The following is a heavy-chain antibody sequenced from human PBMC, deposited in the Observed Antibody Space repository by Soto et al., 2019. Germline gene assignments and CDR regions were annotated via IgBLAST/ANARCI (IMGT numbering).Heavy chain of an antibody. CDR3: AKDTWIMTIVVVTRQH. CDR1: GFTFSSYG. J-gene: IGHJ1*01. CDR2: ISYDGSNK. Sequence: QVQLVESGGGVVQPGRSLRLSCAASGFTFSSYGMHWVRQAPGKGLEWVAVISYDGSNKYYADSVKGRFTISRDNSKNTLYLQMNSLRAEDTAVYYCAKDTWIMTIVVVTRQHWGQGTLVTVSS. D-gene: IGHD3-22*01. V-gene: IGHV3-30*18.